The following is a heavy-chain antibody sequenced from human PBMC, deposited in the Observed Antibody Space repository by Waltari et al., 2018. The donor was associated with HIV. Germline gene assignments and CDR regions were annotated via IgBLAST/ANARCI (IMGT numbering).Heavy chain of an antibody. V-gene: IGHV4-39*01. CDR3: ARHLDYYASGTYYRGGYFDF. CDR2: VYYGGVT. Sequence: QLHLQESGPGLVKPSETLSLPCTVPGASLRRSSYSRGWIRPPPGRGLEWIGSVYYGGVTYHNPSLKSRVVISVDTAKNQFSLSLTSVTAADTAVYYCARHLDYYASGTYYRGGYFDFWGQGTLVSVSS. J-gene: IGHJ4*02. D-gene: IGHD3-10*01. CDR1: GASLRRSSYS.